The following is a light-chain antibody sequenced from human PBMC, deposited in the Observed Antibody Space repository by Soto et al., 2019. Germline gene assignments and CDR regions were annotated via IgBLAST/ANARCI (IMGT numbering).Light chain of an antibody. CDR2: KAS. CDR3: QQYNSYPLT. Sequence: DIQMTQSPSTLSASVGDRVTITCRASQSISNWLAWYQQKPGKAPKFLLYKASSLESGVPSSFSGSGSGTEFTLTISSLQPDDFATYYCQQYNSYPLTVGGGTKVETK. V-gene: IGKV1-5*03. CDR1: QSISNW. J-gene: IGKJ4*01.